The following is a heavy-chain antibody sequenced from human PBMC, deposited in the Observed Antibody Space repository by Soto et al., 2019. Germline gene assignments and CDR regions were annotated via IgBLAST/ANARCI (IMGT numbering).Heavy chain of an antibody. CDR3: ATGAVDTAMVTRSYFDY. CDR2: INHSGST. V-gene: IGHV4-34*01. Sequence: PSETLSLTCAVYGGSFSGYYWSWIRQPPGKGLEWIGEINHSGSTNYNPSLKSRVTISVDTSKNQFSLKLSSVTAADTAVYYCATGAVDTAMVTRSYFDYWGQGTLVTVSS. J-gene: IGHJ4*02. D-gene: IGHD5-18*01. CDR1: GGSFSGYY.